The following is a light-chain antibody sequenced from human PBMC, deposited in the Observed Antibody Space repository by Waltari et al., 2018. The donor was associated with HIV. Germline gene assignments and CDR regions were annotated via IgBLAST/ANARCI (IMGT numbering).Light chain of an antibody. CDR2: NTT. V-gene: IGLV1-40*01. J-gene: IGLJ2*01. CDR1: NSNIGTHE. CDR3: QSSDSTLSGSV. Sequence: QSVLTQPPSVSGAPGQWVTLSCTGGNSNIGTHEVHWYQQLPGTAPQLLIYNTTNRPSGVPDRFSGSKSGTSASLAITGLQAEDEADYYCQSSDSTLSGSVFGGGTKLTVL.